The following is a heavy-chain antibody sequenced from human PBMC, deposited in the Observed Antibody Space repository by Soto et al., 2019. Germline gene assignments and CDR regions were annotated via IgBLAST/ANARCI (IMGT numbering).Heavy chain of an antibody. J-gene: IGHJ4*02. D-gene: IGHD2-15*01. CDR3: ARGQEGVVATH. Sequence: QVQLQQWGAGLLKPSETLSLTCAVNGGSFTGYYWSWVRQPPVKGLEWIGEIKDGGSTNYSPSLRSRVTISADTSKRQLSLKVTSVTAADTAVYYCARGQEGVVATHWDQGSLVTVSS. CDR1: GGSFTGYY. CDR2: IKDGGST. V-gene: IGHV4-34*01.